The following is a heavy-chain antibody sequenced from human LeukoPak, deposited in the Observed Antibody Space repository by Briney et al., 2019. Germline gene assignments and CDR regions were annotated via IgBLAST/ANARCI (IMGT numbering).Heavy chain of an antibody. CDR3: ARLGIAAAADYYYYYGMDV. CDR2: IYYSGST. J-gene: IGHJ6*02. Sequence: SETLSLTCTVSGGSISSYYWSWIRQPPGKGLEWIGSIYYSGSTYYNPSLKSRVTISVDTSKNQFSLKLSSVTAADTAVYYCARLGIAAAADYYYYYGMDVWGQGTTVTVSS. CDR1: GGSISSYY. V-gene: IGHV4-59*05. D-gene: IGHD6-13*01.